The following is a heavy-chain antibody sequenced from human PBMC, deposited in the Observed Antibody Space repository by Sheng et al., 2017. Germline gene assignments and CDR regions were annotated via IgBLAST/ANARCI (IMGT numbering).Heavy chain of an antibody. Sequence: EAQLVESGGDLVQPGGPWRLSCAASGISFGSYWMSWVRQPPGKGLEWVGQISQDGSEKHYMGSMKGHSTISRDNAKNALYLQMNNLRSEDTAVYYCARDNDWNYIYDYWGQG. D-gene: IGHD1-7*01. V-gene: IGHV3-7*01. CDR3: ARDNDWNYIYDY. J-gene: IGHJ4*02. CDR1: GISFGSYW. CDR2: ISQDGSEK.